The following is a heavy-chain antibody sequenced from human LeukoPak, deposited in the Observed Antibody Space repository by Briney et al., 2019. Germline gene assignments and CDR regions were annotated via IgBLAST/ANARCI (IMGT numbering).Heavy chain of an antibody. V-gene: IGHV1-2*02. J-gene: IGHJ4*02. CDR1: GYTFTGYY. Sequence: ASVKVSCKASGYTFTGYYMHWVRQAPGQGLEWMGWINPNSGGTNYAQKFQGGVTMTRDTSISTAYMELSRLRSDDTAVYYCARSEGYSSSSNDYWGQGTLVTVSS. CDR3: ARSEGYSSSSNDY. CDR2: INPNSGGT. D-gene: IGHD6-6*01.